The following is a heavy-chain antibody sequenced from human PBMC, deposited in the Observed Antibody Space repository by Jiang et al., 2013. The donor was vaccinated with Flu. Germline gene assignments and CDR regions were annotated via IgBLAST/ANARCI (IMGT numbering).Heavy chain of an antibody. CDR3: ARGGWLQFSDAFDI. D-gene: IGHD5-24*01. V-gene: IGHV3-11*03. CDR2: ISSSNNST. CDR1: GFIFSDYY. Sequence: LVKPGGSLRLSCAASGFIFSDYYMSWIRQAPGKGLEWVSYISSSNNSTNYADSVKGRFTISRDNAKNSLYLQMNSLRAEDTAVYYCARGGWLQFSDAFDIWGQGTLVTVSS. J-gene: IGHJ3*02.